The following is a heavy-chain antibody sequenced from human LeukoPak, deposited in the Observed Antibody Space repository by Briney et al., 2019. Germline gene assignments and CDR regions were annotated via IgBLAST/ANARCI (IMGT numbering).Heavy chain of an antibody. CDR2: ISGSGGGT. V-gene: IGHV3-23*01. CDR3: AKAFSAYENWPPNWFDP. CDR1: GFTFSTFA. D-gene: IGHD5-12*01. J-gene: IGHJ5*02. Sequence: PGGSLRLSCAASGFTFSTFAMSWVRQAPGKGLEWVSAISGSGGGTYYADSVKGRLTISRDNSKNTLYLQMSSLRAEDTAVYYCAKAFSAYENWPPNWFDPWGQGTLVTVSP.